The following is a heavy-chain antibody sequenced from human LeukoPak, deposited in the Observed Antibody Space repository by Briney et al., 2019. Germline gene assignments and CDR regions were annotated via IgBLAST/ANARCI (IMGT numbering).Heavy chain of an antibody. CDR1: GFTFDNYA. CDR3: AKDLDGYNLNSPDD. J-gene: IGHJ4*02. D-gene: IGHD5-24*01. Sequence: GGSLRLSCAASGFTFDNYAMHWVRQAPGKGLEWVAVISYDGSNKYYADSVKGRFTISRDNSKNTLYLQMNSLRAEDTAVYYCAKDLDGYNLNSPDDWGQGTLVTVSS. CDR2: ISYDGSNK. V-gene: IGHV3-30*18.